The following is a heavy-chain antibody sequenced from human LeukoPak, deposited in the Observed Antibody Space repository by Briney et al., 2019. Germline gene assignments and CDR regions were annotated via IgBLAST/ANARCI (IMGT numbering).Heavy chain of an antibody. J-gene: IGHJ6*03. D-gene: IGHD5-24*01. CDR1: GFNFGDYG. V-gene: IGHV3-49*04. Sequence: GGSLRLSCTASGFNFGDYGLSWVRQAPGKGLEWIGFIRRKANDGTTEYAASVKGRFTISRDDSKTIAYLQMNSLKTEDTAVYYCTTDPRDGYNYYYYYYMDVWGKGTTVTISS. CDR2: IRRKANDGTT. CDR3: TTDPRDGYNYYYYYYMDV.